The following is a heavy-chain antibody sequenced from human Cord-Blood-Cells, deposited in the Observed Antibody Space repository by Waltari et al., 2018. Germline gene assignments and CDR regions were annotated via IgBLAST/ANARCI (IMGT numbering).Heavy chain of an antibody. CDR2: IYYSGST. CDR1: GGPISSSSYY. CDR3: ARPPTEYSSSWYFDY. Sequence: QLQLQESGPGLVKPSETLSLTCTVPGGPISSSSYYWGWIRQPPGKGLEWIGSIYYSGSTYYNPSLKSRVTISVDTSKNQFSLKLSSVTAADTAVYYCARPPTEYSSSWYFDYWGQGTLVTVSS. D-gene: IGHD6-13*01. J-gene: IGHJ4*02. V-gene: IGHV4-39*01.